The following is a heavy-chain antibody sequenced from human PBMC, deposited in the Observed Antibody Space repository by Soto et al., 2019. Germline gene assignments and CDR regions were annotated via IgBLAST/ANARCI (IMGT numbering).Heavy chain of an antibody. CDR2: ISHSGST. V-gene: IGHV4-39*01. CDR1: GASIRSRGSY. D-gene: IGHD7-27*01. Sequence: QLHLQESGPRLVKPSETLSLICTVSGASIRSRGSYWGWIRQSPGKGLEWIGSISHSGSTFYNSPLKSRVTISADTSNNHCSLKMTSVTAADTAIFYCVRHLSGGDAFDMWGQGTMVTVSS. J-gene: IGHJ3*02. CDR3: VRHLSGGDAFDM.